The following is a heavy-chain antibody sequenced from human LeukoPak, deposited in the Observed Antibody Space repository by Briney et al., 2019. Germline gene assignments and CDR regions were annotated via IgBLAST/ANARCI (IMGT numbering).Heavy chain of an antibody. V-gene: IGHV3-23*01. CDR2: ISGSGGST. CDR1: GFTFSSYA. J-gene: IGHJ6*02. Sequence: GGSLRLSCVASGFTFSSYAMSWVRQAPGKGLEWVSAISGSGGSTYYADSVKGRFTISRDNSKNTLYLQMNSLRAEDTAVYYCASDAAGYCSSTSCYGGPHYYYYGMDVWGQGTTVTVSS. CDR3: ASDAAGYCSSTSCYGGPHYYYYGMDV. D-gene: IGHD2-2*01.